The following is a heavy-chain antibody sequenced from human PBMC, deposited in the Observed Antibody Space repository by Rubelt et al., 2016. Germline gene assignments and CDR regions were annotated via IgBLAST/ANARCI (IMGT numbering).Heavy chain of an antibody. CDR1: GFTFTNAW. D-gene: IGHD6-13*01. CDR3: VRGGWYLTNPFDY. V-gene: IGHV3-30*03. Sequence: GGSLSLPCAASGFTFTNAWMTWVRQAPGKGLEWVAVISYDGSNKNYADSVKGRFSISRDNSKNTLYLQMNSLSAEDTAVHYCVRGGWYLTNPFDYWGQGTLVTVSS. J-gene: IGHJ4*02. CDR2: ISYDGSNK.